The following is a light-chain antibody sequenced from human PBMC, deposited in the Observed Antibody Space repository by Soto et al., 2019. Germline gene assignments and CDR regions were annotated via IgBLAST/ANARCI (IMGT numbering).Light chain of an antibody. Sequence: QSALTQPPSASGSPGQSVTISCTGTSIDVGGYNYVSWYQQHPGKAPKLMIYEVSKRPSGVPDRFSGSKSGNTASLTVSGLQAEDEADYHCYSYAGSNNWVFGGGTKVTVL. CDR3: YSYAGSNNWV. V-gene: IGLV2-8*01. CDR2: EVS. CDR1: SIDVGGYNY. J-gene: IGLJ3*02.